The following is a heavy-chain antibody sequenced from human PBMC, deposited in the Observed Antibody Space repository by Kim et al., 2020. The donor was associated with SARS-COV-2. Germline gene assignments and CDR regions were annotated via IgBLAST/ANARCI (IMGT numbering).Heavy chain of an antibody. V-gene: IGHV5-51*01. D-gene: IGHD2-21*02. CDR2: IYPGDSHT. Sequence: GESLKISCKASGYSLTTNWIGWVRQMPGKGLEWMGIIYPGDSHTLYSPSFRGQVTISADKSINTAYLQWSSLKASDTAMYYCAKSGGDYKFSYYYAMDAWGQGTSVTVSS. CDR1: GYSLTTNW. CDR3: AKSGGDYKFSYYYAMDA. J-gene: IGHJ6*02.